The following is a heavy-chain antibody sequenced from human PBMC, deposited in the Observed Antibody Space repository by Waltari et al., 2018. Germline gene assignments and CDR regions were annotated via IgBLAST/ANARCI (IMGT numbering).Heavy chain of an antibody. J-gene: IGHJ6*02. D-gene: IGHD6-13*01. CDR3: ARVSGSSSRYYYYYGMDV. V-gene: IGHV4-39*07. Sequence: QLQLQESGPGLVKPSETLSLTCTVSGGSIRSSSYYWGWIRQPPGKGLEWIGSIYYSGSTYYNPSLKSRVTISVDTSKNQFSLKLSSVTAADTAVYYCARVSGSSSRYYYYYGMDVWGQGTTVTVSS. CDR2: IYYSGST. CDR1: GGSIRSSSYY.